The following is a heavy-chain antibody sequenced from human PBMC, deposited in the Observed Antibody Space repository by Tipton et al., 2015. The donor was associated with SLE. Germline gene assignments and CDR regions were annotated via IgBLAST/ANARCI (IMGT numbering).Heavy chain of an antibody. J-gene: IGHJ4*02. D-gene: IGHD6-19*01. CDR3: ARPAVATTGTFDY. V-gene: IGHV4-4*07. CDR1: GGSISFDY. CDR2: IYSSGDR. Sequence: TLSLTCTVSGGSISFDYWSWIRQSAGRGLEWIGRIYSSGDRDYNPSLRSRVTMSIDASQNRVSLRLKSVSAADTAVYYCARPAVATTGTFDYWGQGTLVTVSS.